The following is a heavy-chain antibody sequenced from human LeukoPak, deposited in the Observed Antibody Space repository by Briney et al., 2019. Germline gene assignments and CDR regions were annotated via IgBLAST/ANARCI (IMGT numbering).Heavy chain of an antibody. V-gene: IGHV3-23*01. J-gene: IGHJ4*02. CDR3: AKHRFESGGYHSTD. Sequence: GGSLRLSCEASGFTFSSYAMSWVRQAPGKGLAWVSTISGGSGSTYCADSVKGRFTISRDNSKNTLYLQMNSLRDEDTAVYYCAKHRFESGGYHSTDWGQGTLVTVSS. D-gene: IGHD3-22*01. CDR1: GFTFSSYA. CDR2: ISGGSGST.